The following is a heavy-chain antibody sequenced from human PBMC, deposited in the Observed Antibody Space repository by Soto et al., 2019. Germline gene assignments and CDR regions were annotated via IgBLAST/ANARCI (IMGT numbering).Heavy chain of an antibody. V-gene: IGHV1-69*02. D-gene: IGHD3-10*01. CDR2: IIPILGIA. Sequence: QVQLVQSGAEVKKPGSSVKVSCKASGGTFSSYTISWVRQAPGQGLEWMGRIIPILGIANYAQKFQGRVTITADKSTRTAYMELSSLRSEDTAVYYCARLRYMVRGDYGMDVWGQGTTVTVSS. CDR1: GGTFSSYT. CDR3: ARLRYMVRGDYGMDV. J-gene: IGHJ6*02.